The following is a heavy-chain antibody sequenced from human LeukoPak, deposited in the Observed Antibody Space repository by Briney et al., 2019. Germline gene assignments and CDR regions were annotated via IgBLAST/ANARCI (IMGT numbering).Heavy chain of an antibody. Sequence: SETLSLTCTVSGDSISSYCWSWSRQPPAKGLEWIGYICYSGDTNYNPSLKSRVTISVGTSKNQFSLKLTSVTAADAAVYYCARRGTYGDYGYFFDYWGQGTLVTVSS. J-gene: IGHJ4*02. D-gene: IGHD4-17*01. CDR3: ARRGTYGDYGYFFDY. CDR1: GDSISSYC. V-gene: IGHV4-59*08. CDR2: ICYSGDT.